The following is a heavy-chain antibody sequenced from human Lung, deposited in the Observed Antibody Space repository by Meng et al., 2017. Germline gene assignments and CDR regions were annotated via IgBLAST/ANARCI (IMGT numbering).Heavy chain of an antibody. CDR2: INHGGST. CDR1: GGSISGSY. Sequence: QGQLQQWGTGLLRPSENLSLTCAVYGGSISGSYWSWIRQSPAKGLEWIGKINHGGSTNYNPSLESRVTISVDTPKNQFSLRLTSMTVADTAVYYCARERHSTIIRGVIEFWGQGALVTVSS. D-gene: IGHD3-10*01. CDR3: ARERHSTIIRGVIEF. V-gene: IGHV4-34*01. J-gene: IGHJ4*02.